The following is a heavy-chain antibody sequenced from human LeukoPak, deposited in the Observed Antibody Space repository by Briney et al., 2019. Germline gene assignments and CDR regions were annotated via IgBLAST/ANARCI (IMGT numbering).Heavy chain of an antibody. CDR2: IYNDGST. Sequence: PGGSLRLSCAASGFTVSNNYMSWVRQAPGKGLEWLSVIYNDGSTYYVDSVKGRFTISRDNSKNTLYLQMNSLRVEDTAVYYCAKAWSSTGGYNWFDPWGQGTLVTVSS. V-gene: IGHV3-53*01. CDR1: GFTVSNNY. J-gene: IGHJ5*02. D-gene: IGHD2-2*01. CDR3: AKAWSSTGGYNWFDP.